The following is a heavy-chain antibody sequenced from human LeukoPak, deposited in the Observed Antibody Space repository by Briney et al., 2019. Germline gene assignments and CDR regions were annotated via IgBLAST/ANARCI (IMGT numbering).Heavy chain of an antibody. CDR3: AKSLAVPGSPDY. CDR1: GFTFTNSA. V-gene: IGHV3-23*01. CDR2: VSGSGGNT. Sequence: PGGSLRLSCAASGFTFTNSAMTWVRQAPGKGLEWVSTVSGSGGNTYYAYSVKGRFTISRDNSENTLYLQMNSLRAQDTAVYYCAKSLAVPGSPDYWGLGTLVTVSS. D-gene: IGHD6-19*01. J-gene: IGHJ4*02.